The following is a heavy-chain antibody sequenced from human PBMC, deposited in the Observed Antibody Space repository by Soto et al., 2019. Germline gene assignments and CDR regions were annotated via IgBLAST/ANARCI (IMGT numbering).Heavy chain of an antibody. V-gene: IGHV1-69*01. CDR2: IIPFFGTA. D-gene: IGHD3-22*01. CDR1: GGTFSSYA. Sequence: QVQLVQSGAEVKKPGSSVKVSCKASGGTFSSYAISWVRQAPGRGLEWMGGIIPFFGTANYAQKFQGRVTITADESTSTAYMELSSLRSEDTAVYYCARESISGYYGYDAFAIWGQGTMVTVSS. J-gene: IGHJ3*02. CDR3: ARESISGYYGYDAFAI.